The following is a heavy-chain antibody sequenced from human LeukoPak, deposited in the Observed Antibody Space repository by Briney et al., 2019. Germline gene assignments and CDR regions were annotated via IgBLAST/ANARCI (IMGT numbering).Heavy chain of an antibody. Sequence: ASVKGSCKASGYTFTGYYMHWVRQAPGQELEWMGWIYPNNGGTNYAQNFQGRVTMTRDTSMSTAYMELSSLRSDDTAVYYCARFSGSSNFDYWGQGTLVTVSS. CDR1: GYTFTGYY. D-gene: IGHD1-26*01. V-gene: IGHV1-2*02. J-gene: IGHJ4*02. CDR2: IYPNNGGT. CDR3: ARFSGSSNFDY.